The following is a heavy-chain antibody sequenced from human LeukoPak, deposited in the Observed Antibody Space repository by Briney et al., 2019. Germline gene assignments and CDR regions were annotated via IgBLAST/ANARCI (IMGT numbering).Heavy chain of an antibody. J-gene: IGHJ4*02. V-gene: IGHV4-59*12. D-gene: IGHD4-17*01. CDR3: ARDPGPPLTTVRYFDY. Sequence: SETLSLTCTVSGGSISSYYWSWIRQPPGKGLEWIGYIYYSGSTNYNPSLKSRVTISVDTSKNQFSLKLSSVTAADTAVYYCARDPGPPLTTVRYFDYWGEGTLVTVSS. CDR2: IYYSGST. CDR1: GGSISSYY.